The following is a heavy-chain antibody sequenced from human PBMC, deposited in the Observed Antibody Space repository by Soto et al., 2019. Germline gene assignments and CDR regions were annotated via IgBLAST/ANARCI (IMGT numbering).Heavy chain of an antibody. CDR1: GYTFTSYG. CDR2: ISDYNGNT. CDR3: ARAGMAGTVCFWFDP. D-gene: IGHD6-19*01. J-gene: IGHJ5*02. Sequence: QVQLVQSGAEVKKPGASVKVSCKASGYTFTSYGISWVRQAPGQEIEWMGWISDYNGNTNYAQKHQGRVIMNTDTSTSTAYMELRSLRSDDTAVYYCARAGMAGTVCFWFDPWGQGTLVTVSS. V-gene: IGHV1-18*01.